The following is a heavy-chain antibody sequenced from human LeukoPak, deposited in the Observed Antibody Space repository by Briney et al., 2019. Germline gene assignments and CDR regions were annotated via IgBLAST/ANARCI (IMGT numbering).Heavy chain of an antibody. V-gene: IGHV1-46*01. D-gene: IGHD6-13*01. Sequence: ASVKVPCKGSGYTFTMYNMHWVRQAPGQGLEWMGIINPSGGTSYAQKLQGRITMTRDTSTLYMELSSLRSEDTAVYYCAREGVAGTGLDYWGQGTLVTVSS. J-gene: IGHJ4*02. CDR2: INPSGGT. CDR3: AREGVAGTGLDY. CDR1: GYTFTMYN.